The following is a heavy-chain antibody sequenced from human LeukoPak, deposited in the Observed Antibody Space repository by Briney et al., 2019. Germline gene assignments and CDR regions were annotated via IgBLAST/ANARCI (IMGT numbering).Heavy chain of an antibody. CDR3: AKVAYNWISYGPFDY. Sequence: GGSLRLSCAASGFTFSSYAMSWVRQAPGKGLEWVSATSSSGANTYFADSVKDRFSISRDNSQNTLFLQMTSLRAEDTAVYYCAKVAYNWISYGPFDYWGQGTLVTVSS. V-gene: IGHV3-23*01. CDR2: TSSSGANT. J-gene: IGHJ4*02. D-gene: IGHD1-20*01. CDR1: GFTFSSYA.